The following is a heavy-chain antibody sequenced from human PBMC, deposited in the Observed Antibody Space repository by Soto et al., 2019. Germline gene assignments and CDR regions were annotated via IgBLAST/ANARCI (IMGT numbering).Heavy chain of an antibody. Sequence: GGSLRLSCAASGFTFSTYGIHWVRQAPGKGLEWVAVISHDGNNKYYGDSVKGRFTISRDNSKNTVSLQLNSLRVEDTAVYYCAAAQIPCKLLIAVAYWGQGARVTVSS. CDR2: ISHDGNNK. V-gene: IGHV3-30*03. J-gene: IGHJ4*02. D-gene: IGHD2-8*01. CDR3: AAAQIPCKLLIAVAY. CDR1: GFTFSTYG.